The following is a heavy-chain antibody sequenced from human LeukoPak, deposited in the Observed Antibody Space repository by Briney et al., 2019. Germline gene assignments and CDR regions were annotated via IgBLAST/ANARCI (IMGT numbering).Heavy chain of an antibody. CDR2: ISNDGTNK. V-gene: IGHV3-30*18. Sequence: PGGALILSCEVSGFIFYSYAIHWVRQAPGKGLEGMTVISNDGTNKYYADSAKGRFTISRDNSKNTVYLQMNSLRAEDTAVYYCAKRGSDYGDYVAFDYWGQGTLVTVSS. CDR3: AKRGSDYGDYVAFDY. CDR1: GFIFYSYA. D-gene: IGHD4-17*01. J-gene: IGHJ4*02.